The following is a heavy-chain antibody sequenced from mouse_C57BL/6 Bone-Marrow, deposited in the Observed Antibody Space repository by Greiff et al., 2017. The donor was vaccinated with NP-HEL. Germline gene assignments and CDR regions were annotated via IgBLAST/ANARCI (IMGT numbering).Heavy chain of an antibody. J-gene: IGHJ2*01. D-gene: IGHD2-1*01. CDR1: GYTFTDYY. Sequence: EVQLPQSGPELVKPGASVKISCKASGYTFTDYYMNWVKQSHGKSLEWIGDINPNNGGTSYNQKFKGKATLTVDKSSSTAYMELRSLTSEDSAVYYCARSGGNPGYFDYWGQGTTLTVSS. CDR2: INPNNGGT. V-gene: IGHV1-26*01. CDR3: ARSGGNPGYFDY.